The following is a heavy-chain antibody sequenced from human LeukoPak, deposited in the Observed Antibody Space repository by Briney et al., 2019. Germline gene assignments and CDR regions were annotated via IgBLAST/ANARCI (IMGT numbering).Heavy chain of an antibody. D-gene: IGHD3-22*01. J-gene: IGHJ4*02. Sequence: GGSLRLSCAASGFTFSSYSMNWVRQAPGKGLEWGSYISGSSSTIYYADSVKGRFTISRDNGRNTLYLQMNSLRAEDTAVYYCARGSTYYDSSGQVPFDYWGQGTLVTVSS. CDR3: ARGSTYYDSSGQVPFDY. CDR1: GFTFSSYS. V-gene: IGHV3-48*01. CDR2: ISGSSSTI.